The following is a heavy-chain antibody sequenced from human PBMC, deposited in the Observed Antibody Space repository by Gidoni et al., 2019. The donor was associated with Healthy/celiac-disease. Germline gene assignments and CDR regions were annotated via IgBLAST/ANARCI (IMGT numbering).Heavy chain of an antibody. CDR2: VYYSGGT. V-gene: IGHV4-39*01. CDR3: ARTQSALLRDFDWDKDDAFDI. D-gene: IGHD3-9*01. Sequence: QLPLQESGPGLVKPSETLSLTCTVSGGSIISSSYYWGWIRQPPGKGQEWMGSVYYSGGTYPNPSRKSRVTISVDTAKNQFSLKLSSVTAANTAVYYSARTQSALLRDFDWDKDDAFDIWGQGTMVTVSS. J-gene: IGHJ3*02. CDR1: GGSIISSSYY.